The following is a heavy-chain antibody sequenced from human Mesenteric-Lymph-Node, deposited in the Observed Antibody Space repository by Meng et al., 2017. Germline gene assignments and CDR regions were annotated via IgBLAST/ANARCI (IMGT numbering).Heavy chain of an antibody. CDR3: ARAYSSGWSPYYFDY. Sequence: VALERPGPGLVRPTEPLSLPCSVSSGTVKRGSFFWSWIRQPPEKGLEWIGDIYFSGTTNYNPSFKSRVSVSLDSAMNQFSLRLTSVTAADTAVYYCARAYSSGWSPYYFDYWGQGSLVTVSS. CDR1: SGTVKRGSFF. D-gene: IGHD6-19*01. V-gene: IGHV4-61*01. J-gene: IGHJ4*02. CDR2: IYFSGTT.